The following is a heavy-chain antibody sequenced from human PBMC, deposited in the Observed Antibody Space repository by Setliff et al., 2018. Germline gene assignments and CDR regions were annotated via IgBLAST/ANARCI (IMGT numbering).Heavy chain of an antibody. CDR1: GYSISSGHY. Sequence: PSETLSLTCTVSGYSISSGHYWGWIRQSPGKGLDWIGSIFHTGAAYYNPSLKSRVTISVDTSKNQFSLKLSSVTAADTAVYYCARAYSYYYYYMDVWGKGTTVTVS. J-gene: IGHJ6*03. V-gene: IGHV4-38-2*02. CDR2: IFHTGAA. D-gene: IGHD4-4*01. CDR3: ARAYSYYYYYMDV.